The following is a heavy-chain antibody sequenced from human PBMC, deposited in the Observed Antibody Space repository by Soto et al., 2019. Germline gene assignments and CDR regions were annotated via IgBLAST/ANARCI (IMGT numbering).Heavy chain of an antibody. D-gene: IGHD4-17*01. CDR2: ISGSGGTT. Sequence: EVQVLESGGGLVQPGGSLRLSCAASGFTFCSYAMSWVRQAPGKGLEWVSTISGSGGTTYYADSVSGRFTISRDNSKTPLYLQMNSLRADDTAVYYCAKDYRARLRDAFDIWGQGTMVTVSS. J-gene: IGHJ3*02. V-gene: IGHV3-23*01. CDR1: GFTFCSYA. CDR3: AKDYRARLRDAFDI.